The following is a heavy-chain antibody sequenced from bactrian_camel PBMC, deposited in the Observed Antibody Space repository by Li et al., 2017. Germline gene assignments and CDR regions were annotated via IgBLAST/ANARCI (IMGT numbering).Heavy chain of an antibody. D-gene: IGHD2*01. V-gene: IGHV3S68*01. CDR3: AADLGWCGSRPLQREFRN. CDR1: RNVRNYC. J-gene: IGHJ4*01. CDR2: RRSSDGTI. Sequence: QVQLVESGGGSVQAGGSLTLSCVASRNVRNYCMGWFRQAPGKQRELVSSRRSSDGTIKYSDSVKGRFTISQVNANNTLRLQMNGLSPEDTAVYYCAADLGWCGSRPLQREFRNWGQGTQVTVS.